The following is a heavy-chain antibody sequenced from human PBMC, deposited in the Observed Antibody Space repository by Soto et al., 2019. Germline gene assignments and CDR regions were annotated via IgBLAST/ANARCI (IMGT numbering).Heavy chain of an antibody. Sequence: ESGGGVVQPGRSLRLSCAASGFTFSSYAMHWVRQAPGKGLEWVAVISYDGSNKYYADSVKGRFTISRDNSKNTLYLQMNSLRAEDTAVYYCAREDGSGTIDYWGQGTLVTVSS. CDR3: AREDGSGTIDY. CDR2: ISYDGSNK. J-gene: IGHJ4*02. CDR1: GFTFSSYA. V-gene: IGHV3-30-3*01. D-gene: IGHD3-10*01.